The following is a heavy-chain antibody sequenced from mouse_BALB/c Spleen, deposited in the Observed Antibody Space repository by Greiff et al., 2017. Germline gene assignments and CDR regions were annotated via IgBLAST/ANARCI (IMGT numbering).Heavy chain of an antibody. CDR2: IDPANGNT. D-gene: IGHD2-4*01. CDR3: ARSYDYVLFDY. J-gene: IGHJ2*01. CDR1: GFNIKDTY. V-gene: IGHV14-3*02. Sequence: VQLQQSGAELVKPGASVKLSCTASGFNIKDTYMHWVKQRPEQGLEWIGRIDPANGNTKYDPKFQGKATITADTSSNTAYLQLSSLTSEDTAVYYCARSYDYVLFDYWGQGTTLTVSS.